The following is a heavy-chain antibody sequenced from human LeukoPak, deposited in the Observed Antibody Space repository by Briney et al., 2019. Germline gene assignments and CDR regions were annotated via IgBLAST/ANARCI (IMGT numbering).Heavy chain of an antibody. CDR1: GGSISSYY. V-gene: IGHV4-4*07. CDR2: IDTSGNT. Sequence: SETLSLTCTVSGGSISSYYWSWIRQPAGKGLEWIGRIDTSGNTNYKPSLKSRVTMSVDTSKNQFSLKLSSVTAADTAVYYCARNPYAYYGDMINWFDPWGQGTLVTVSS. CDR3: ARNPYAYYGDMINWFDP. J-gene: IGHJ5*02. D-gene: IGHD4-17*01.